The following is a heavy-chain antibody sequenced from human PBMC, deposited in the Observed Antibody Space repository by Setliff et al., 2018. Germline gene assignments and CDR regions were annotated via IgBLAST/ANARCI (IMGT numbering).Heavy chain of an antibody. Sequence: GGSLRLSCAASGFTVSSFSMHWVRQAPVKGLDWVATLSDDGSNEFYAGSVKGRFTISRDNSKNTLYLQMNSLRAEDTAVYYCAKGLKSSGPDWYFDYWGPGTLVTVSS. D-gene: IGHD3-22*01. CDR2: LSDDGSNE. J-gene: IGHJ4*02. CDR3: AKGLKSSGPDWYFDY. V-gene: IGHV3-30*18. CDR1: GFTVSSFS.